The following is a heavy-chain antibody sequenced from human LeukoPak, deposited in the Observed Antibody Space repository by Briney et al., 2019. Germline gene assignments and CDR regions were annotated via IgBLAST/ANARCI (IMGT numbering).Heavy chain of an antibody. CDR2: IYYSGST. CDR1: ADSLSSGDYY. D-gene: IGHD6-13*01. J-gene: IGHJ2*01. V-gene: IGHV4-30-4*01. Sequence: PSETLSLTCTVSADSLSSGDYYWSWIRQPPGKGLDWIGYIYYSGSTYYNPSLKSRVTISVDTSKNQFSLKLSSVTAADTAVYYCAGVRGYRSIRWYFDLWGRGTLVTVSS. CDR3: AGVRGYRSIRWYFDL.